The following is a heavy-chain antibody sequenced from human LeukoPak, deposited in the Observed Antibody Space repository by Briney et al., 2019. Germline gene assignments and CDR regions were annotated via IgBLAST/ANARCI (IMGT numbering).Heavy chain of an antibody. D-gene: IGHD3-22*01. Sequence: PSETLSLTCAVYGGSFSGYYWSWIRQPPGKGLEWIGEINHSGSTNYNPSPKSRVTISVDTSKNQFSLKLSFVTAADTAAYYCARDVNYYDSSGYPLPWGQGTLVTVSS. CDR2: INHSGST. CDR1: GGSFSGYY. CDR3: ARDVNYYDSSGYPLP. J-gene: IGHJ5*02. V-gene: IGHV4-34*01.